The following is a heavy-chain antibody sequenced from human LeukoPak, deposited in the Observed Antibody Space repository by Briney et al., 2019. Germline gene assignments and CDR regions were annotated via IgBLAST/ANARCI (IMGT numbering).Heavy chain of an antibody. V-gene: IGHV1-69*04. CDR1: GGTFSSYA. CDR2: IIPIFGIA. J-gene: IGHJ4*02. CDR3: ASGLPGGARHFDY. D-gene: IGHD3-16*01. Sequence: SVKVSCKASGGTFSSYAISWVRQAPGQGLEWMGRIIPIFGIANYAQKFQGRVTITADKSTSTAYMELSSLRSEDTAVYCCASGLPGGARHFDYWGQGTLVTVSS.